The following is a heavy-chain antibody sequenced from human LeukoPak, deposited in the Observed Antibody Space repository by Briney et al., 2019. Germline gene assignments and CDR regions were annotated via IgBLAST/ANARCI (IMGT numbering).Heavy chain of an antibody. D-gene: IGHD2-21*02. CDR2: ISSSSSYI. CDR1: GFTFSSYS. J-gene: IGHJ6*03. CDR3: ARDAKALPNAGYYYYYYMDV. V-gene: IGHV3-21*01. Sequence: PGRSLRLSCAASGFTFSSYSMNWVRQAPGKGLEWVSSISSSSSYIYYADSVKGRFTISRDNAKNSLYLQMNSLRAEDTAVYYCARDAKALPNAGYYYYYYMDVWGKGTTVTVSS.